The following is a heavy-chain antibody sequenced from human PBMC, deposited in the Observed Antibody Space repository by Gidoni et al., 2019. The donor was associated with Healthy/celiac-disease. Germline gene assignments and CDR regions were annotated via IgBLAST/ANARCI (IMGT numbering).Heavy chain of an antibody. CDR2: ISGRGGST. CDR1: GFPFSSSA. CDR3: AKWEGPELWSRRGDWFDP. J-gene: IGHJ5*02. V-gene: IGHV3-23*01. Sequence: EVQLLESGGGLVQPGGSLRLSCAASGFPFSSSARSWVRQAPGKGLEWVSAISGRGGSTYYADAVKGRFTISRDNSKNTLYLQMNSLRAEDTAVYYCAKWEGPELWSRRGDWFDPWGQGTLVTVSS. D-gene: IGHD3-10*01.